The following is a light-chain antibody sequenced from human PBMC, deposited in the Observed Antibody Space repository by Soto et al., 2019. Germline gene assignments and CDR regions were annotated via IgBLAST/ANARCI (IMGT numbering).Light chain of an antibody. CDR2: EVT. V-gene: IGLV2-8*01. J-gene: IGLJ1*01. Sequence: QSVLTQPPSASGFPGQSVTISCTGTSSDVGYYDYVSWYQQHPGKAPKPVIYEVTKRPSGVPDRVSASKSVNTSSLTVSGLRADEESDYYCTSYAGSNKLVFGSGTKLTVL. CDR3: TSYAGSNKLV. CDR1: SSDVGYYDY.